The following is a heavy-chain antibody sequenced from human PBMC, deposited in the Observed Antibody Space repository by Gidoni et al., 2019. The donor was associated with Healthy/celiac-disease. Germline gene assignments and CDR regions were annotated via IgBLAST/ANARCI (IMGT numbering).Heavy chain of an antibody. CDR3: ARDRGSTVATINLWAGWFDP. Sequence: QVQLQESGPGLVKPSQTLSLTCTVSGGSISSGGYYWRWIRQHPGKGLEWIGYIYYSGSTYYNPSLKSRVTISVDTSKNQFSLKLSSVTAADTAVYYCARDRGSTVATINLWAGWFDPWGQGTLVTVSS. D-gene: IGHD5-12*01. J-gene: IGHJ5*02. V-gene: IGHV4-31*03. CDR1: GGSISSGGYY. CDR2: IYYSGST.